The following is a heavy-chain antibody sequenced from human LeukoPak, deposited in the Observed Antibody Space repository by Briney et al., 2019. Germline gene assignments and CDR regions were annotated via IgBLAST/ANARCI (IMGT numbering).Heavy chain of an antibody. D-gene: IGHD6-6*01. CDR2: IYTSGST. CDR3: ARIYSSSSNFDY. Sequence: SETLSLTCTVSGGSISSYYWSWIRQPPGKGLEWIGYIYTSGSTNYNPSLKSRVTISVDTSKNQFSLKLSSVTAADTAVYYCARIYSSSSNFDYWGQGTLVTVSS. V-gene: IGHV4-4*09. CDR1: GGSISSYY. J-gene: IGHJ4*02.